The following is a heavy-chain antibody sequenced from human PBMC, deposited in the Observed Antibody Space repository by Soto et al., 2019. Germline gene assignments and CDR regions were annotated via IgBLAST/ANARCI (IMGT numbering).Heavy chain of an antibody. Sequence: PGGSLRLSCAASGFTFSDYAMHWVRQAPGKGLEWVAVVSHDGRNTHYADSVKGRFTISRDNSKNTLYLQMNSLRAEDTAVYYCAKVAYYDILTGYSDYWGQGTLVTVSS. CDR3: AKVAYYDILTGYSDY. CDR1: GFTFSDYA. V-gene: IGHV3-30*18. D-gene: IGHD3-9*01. CDR2: VSHDGRNT. J-gene: IGHJ4*02.